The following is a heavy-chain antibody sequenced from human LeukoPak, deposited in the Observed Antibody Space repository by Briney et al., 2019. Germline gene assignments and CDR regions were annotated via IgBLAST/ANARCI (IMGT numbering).Heavy chain of an antibody. CDR3: ARVRDGYKLGVLDP. J-gene: IGHJ5*02. V-gene: IGHV3-30-3*01. CDR2: ISYDGSNK. Sequence: GRSLRLSCAAPGFTFSSYAMHWVRQAPGKGLEWVAVISYDGSNKYYADSVKGRFTISRDNSKNTLYLQMNSLRAEDTAVYYCARVRDGYKLGVLDPWGQGTLVTVSS. D-gene: IGHD5-24*01. CDR1: GFTFSSYA.